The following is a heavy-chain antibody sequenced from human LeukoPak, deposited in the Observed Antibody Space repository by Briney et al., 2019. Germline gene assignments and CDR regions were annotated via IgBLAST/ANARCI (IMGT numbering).Heavy chain of an antibody. J-gene: IGHJ4*02. D-gene: IGHD3-22*01. CDR3: ARGGDYYDSSGYYPPFDY. Sequence: ASVKVSCKASGGTFTSYAISWVRQAPGQGLEWMGRIIPIFGIANYAQKFQGRVTITADKSTSTAYMELSSLRSEDTAAYYCARGGDYYDSSGYYPPFDYWGQGTLVTVSS. CDR1: GGTFTSYA. V-gene: IGHV1-69*04. CDR2: IIPIFGIA.